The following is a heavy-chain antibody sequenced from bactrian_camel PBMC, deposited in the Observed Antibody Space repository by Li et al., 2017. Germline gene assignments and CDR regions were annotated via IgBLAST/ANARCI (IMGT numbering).Heavy chain of an antibody. CDR2: IDSDGRT. J-gene: IGHJ4*01. V-gene: IGHV3S9*01. D-gene: IGHD6*01. Sequence: QVQLVESGGGSVRAGGSLRLACAVSGYTHDTFCMGWFRRGPGRSREGVAGIDSDGRTTYSPSVNGRFTISQDSARNTVYLQMNNLQPEDTATYYCAEGRGSRGEHCYSLNYWGQGTQVTVS. CDR1: GYTHDTFC. CDR3: AEGRGSRGEHCYSLNY.